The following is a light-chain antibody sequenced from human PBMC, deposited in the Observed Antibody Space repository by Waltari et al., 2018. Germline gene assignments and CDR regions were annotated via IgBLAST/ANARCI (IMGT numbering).Light chain of an antibody. V-gene: IGKV1-39*01. CDR2: GAS. CDR3: QQTYNTPRT. CDR1: QSISSY. Sequence: DIQMTQSPSSLSASVGDRVTITCRASQSISSYLNWYQQKPGKATNLLIYGASSLQSGVPSRFSGSGSGTEFTLTISSLQPEDFATYYCQQTYNTPRTFGQGTKVETK. J-gene: IGKJ1*01.